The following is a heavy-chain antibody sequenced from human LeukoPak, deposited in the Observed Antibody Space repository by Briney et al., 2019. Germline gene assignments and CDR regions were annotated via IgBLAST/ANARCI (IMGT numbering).Heavy chain of an antibody. CDR1: GYTFTGYY. CDR2: INPNSGGT. J-gene: IGHJ4*02. CDR3: ARAQTDYGGNSGALRY. D-gene: IGHD4-23*01. V-gene: IGHV1-2*06. Sequence: ASVKVSRKASGYTFTGYYMHWVRQAPGQGLEWMGRINPNSGGTNYAQKFQGRVTMTRDTSISTAYMELSRLRPDDTAVYYCARAQTDYGGNSGALRYWGQGTLVTVSS.